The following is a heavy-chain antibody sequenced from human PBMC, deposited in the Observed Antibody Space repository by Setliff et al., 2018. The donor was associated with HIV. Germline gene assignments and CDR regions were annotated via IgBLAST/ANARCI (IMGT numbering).Heavy chain of an antibody. Sequence: QPGGSLRLSCTISGVTFGDSAMGWVRQAPGKGLEWVAGISHNGTDTHYADSLKGRFAVSRDNSNNTLFLQMHNLRADDTAVYYCAKRRVSNTGPGDYWGQGTLVTVSS. CDR2: ISHNGTDT. V-gene: IGHV3-23*05. D-gene: IGHD2-2*02. CDR3: AKRRVSNTGPGDY. J-gene: IGHJ4*02. CDR1: GVTFGDSA.